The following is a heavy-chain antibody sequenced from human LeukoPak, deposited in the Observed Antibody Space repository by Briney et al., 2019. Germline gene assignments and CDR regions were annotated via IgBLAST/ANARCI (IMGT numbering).Heavy chain of an antibody. Sequence: ASVKVSCKASGYTFTGYYMHWVRQAPGQGLEWMGWINPNSGGTNYARKFQGRVTMTRDTSISTAYMELSRLRSDDTAVYYCAREETFRIQLRLQKTYYFDYWGQGTLVTVSS. CDR2: INPNSGGT. D-gene: IGHD5-18*01. CDR1: GYTFTGYY. CDR3: AREETFRIQLRLQKTYYFDY. J-gene: IGHJ4*02. V-gene: IGHV1-2*02.